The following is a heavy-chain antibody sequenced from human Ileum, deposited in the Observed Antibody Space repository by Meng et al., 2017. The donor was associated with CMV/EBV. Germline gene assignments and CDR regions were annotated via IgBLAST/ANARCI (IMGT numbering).Heavy chain of an antibody. CDR1: GFRFTDAW. V-gene: IGHV3-15*01. Sequence: SGFRFTDAWMSWIRQAPGKGLEWVAHVKSKRRGGTTHYAAPVSGRFTISRDDSKNMVYLQMDNLKTEDTGIYYCTTDRAVGERPLFDSCGQGTLVTVSS. CDR3: TTDRAVGERPLFDS. CDR2: VKSKRRGGTT. J-gene: IGHJ4*02. D-gene: IGHD1-26*01.